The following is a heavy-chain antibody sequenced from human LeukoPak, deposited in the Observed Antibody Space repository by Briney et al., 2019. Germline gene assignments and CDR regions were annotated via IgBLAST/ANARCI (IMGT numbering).Heavy chain of an antibody. CDR1: GYSISSGYY. J-gene: IGHJ4*02. CDR2: IYHSGST. Sequence: SGTLSLTCAVSGYSISSGYYWGWIRQPPGKGLEWIGSIYHSGSTYYNPSLKSRVTISVDTSKNQFSLKLSSVTAADTAVYYCARHKYCTNGVCHMGYWGQGTLVTVSS. V-gene: IGHV4-38-2*01. D-gene: IGHD2-8*01. CDR3: ARHKYCTNGVCHMGY.